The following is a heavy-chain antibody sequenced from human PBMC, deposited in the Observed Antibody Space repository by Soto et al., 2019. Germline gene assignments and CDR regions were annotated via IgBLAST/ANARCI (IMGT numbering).Heavy chain of an antibody. CDR1: GGSISSSNW. J-gene: IGHJ4*02. D-gene: IGHD3-22*01. Sequence: SETLSLTCAVSGGSISSSNWWSWVRQPPGKGLEWIGEIYHSGSTNYNSSLKSRVTISVDKSKNQFSLKLSSVTAADTAVYYCARTSLTYYYDSSGYSGFDYWGQGTLVTVSS. V-gene: IGHV4-4*02. CDR2: IYHSGST. CDR3: ARTSLTYYYDSSGYSGFDY.